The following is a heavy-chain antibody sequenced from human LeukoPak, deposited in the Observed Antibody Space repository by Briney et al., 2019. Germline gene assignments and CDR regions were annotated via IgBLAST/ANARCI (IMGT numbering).Heavy chain of an antibody. CDR2: MNPKSGNT. V-gene: IGHV1-8*02. J-gene: IGHJ3*02. CDR3: ASARTYCGGDCYSGDAFDI. D-gene: IGHD2-21*02. Sequence: ASVKVSCKASGYTFSSYDINWVRQATGQGLEWMGWMNPKSGNTGYAQKFQGRITMTRNTSISTAYMELSSLRSEDTAVYYCASARTYCGGDCYSGDAFDIWGQGTMVTVSS. CDR1: GYTFSSYD.